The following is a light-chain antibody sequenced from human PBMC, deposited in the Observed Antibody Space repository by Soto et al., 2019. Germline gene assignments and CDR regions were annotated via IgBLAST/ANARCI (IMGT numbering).Light chain of an antibody. Sequence: EVVLTQSPGPLSLSPGERAPLPCRASQSVGSSYLAWYQQKPGQAPRLLIYGASTRATGIPDRFSGSGSGTDFTLTISRLEPEDFAVYYCQQYGDSPRTFGLGTRWIS. J-gene: IGKJ1*01. CDR3: QQYGDSPRT. CDR2: GAS. CDR1: QSVGSSY. V-gene: IGKV3-20*01.